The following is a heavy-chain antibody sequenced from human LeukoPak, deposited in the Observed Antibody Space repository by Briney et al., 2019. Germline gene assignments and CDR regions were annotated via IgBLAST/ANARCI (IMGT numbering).Heavy chain of an antibody. D-gene: IGHD4-23*01. V-gene: IGHV1-69*13. J-gene: IGHJ5*02. CDR1: GGTFSSYA. Sequence: ASVKVSCKASGGTFSSYAISWVRQAPGQGLEWMGGIIPIFGTANYAQKFQGRVTITADESTSTAYMELSSLRSEDTAVYYCARVVPDYGGNFDPWGQGTLVTVSS. CDR3: ARVVPDYGGNFDP. CDR2: IIPIFGTA.